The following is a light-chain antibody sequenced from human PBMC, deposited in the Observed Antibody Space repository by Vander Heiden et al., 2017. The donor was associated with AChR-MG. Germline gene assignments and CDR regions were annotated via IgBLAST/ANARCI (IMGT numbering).Light chain of an antibody. J-gene: IGLJ3*02. V-gene: IGLV1-40*01. CDR3: QSYDSSLSAWV. Sequence: QSVLTQTPSVSGAPGQRVTISCTGSSSNIGAGYDVHWYQQLPGTAPKLLIYGNINRPSGVPDRFSGSKSGTSASLAITGLQAEDEADYYCQSYDSSLSAWVFGGGTKLTVL. CDR1: SSNIGAGYD. CDR2: GNI.